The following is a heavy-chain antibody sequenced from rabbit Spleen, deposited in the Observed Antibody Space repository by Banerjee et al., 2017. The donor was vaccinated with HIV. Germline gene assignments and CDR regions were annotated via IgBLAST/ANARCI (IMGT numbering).Heavy chain of an antibody. CDR1: GVSFSISSY. CDR2: IDSGSSGFT. J-gene: IGHJ6*01. CDR3: ARESGVSSYIALGYVYVDYGMDL. Sequence: QSLEESGGDLVKPGASLTLTCTASGVSFSISSYMCWVRQAPGKGLEWIACIDSGSSGFTYFATWAKGRFTISKTSSTTVTLQMTRLTAADTATYFCARESGVSSYIALGYVYVDYGMDLWGQGTLVTVS. D-gene: IGHD6-1*01. V-gene: IGHV1S40*01.